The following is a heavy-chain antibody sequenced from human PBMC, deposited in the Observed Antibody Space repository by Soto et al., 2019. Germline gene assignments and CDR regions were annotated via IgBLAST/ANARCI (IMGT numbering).Heavy chain of an antibody. CDR3: GRDIQLWSSVYYYGMDV. J-gene: IGHJ6*02. V-gene: IGHV1-3*01. CDR2: INAGNGNT. D-gene: IGHD5-18*01. CDR1: GYTFTSYA. Sequence: ASVKVSCKASGYTFTSYAMHWVRQAPGQRLEWMGWINAGNGNTKYSQKFQGRVTITSDTSASTAYMELSSLRSEDTAVYYCGRDIQLWSSVYYYGMDVWGQGTTVTVSS.